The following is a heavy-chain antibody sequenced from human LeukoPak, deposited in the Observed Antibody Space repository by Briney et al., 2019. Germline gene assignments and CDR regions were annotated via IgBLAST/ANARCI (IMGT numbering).Heavy chain of an antibody. V-gene: IGHV3-15*01. D-gene: IGHD3-16*01. J-gene: IGHJ4*02. CDR1: GFTFSNAW. CDR2: IKSETDGGTT. CDR3: TTDLKFWGTPPEDY. Sequence: GGSLRLSCAASGFTFSNAWMSWVRQAPGKGLEWVGRIKSETDGGTTDYAAPVKGRFTISRDDSKNTLYLQMNSLKTEDTAVYYCTTDLKFWGTPPEDYWGQGTLVTVSS.